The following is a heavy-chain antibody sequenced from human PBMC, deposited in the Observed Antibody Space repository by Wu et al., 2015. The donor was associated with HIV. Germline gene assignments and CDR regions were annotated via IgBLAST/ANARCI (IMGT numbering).Heavy chain of an antibody. D-gene: IGHD5-18*01. V-gene: IGHV1-69*13. CDR2: IIPLFGAP. Sequence: QVQLVQSGPEVRKPGSSVKVSCKASGGIFSSSAINWVRQAPGHGLEWIGRIIPLFGAPNYAQKFQGRVTMTADESTSTAYMEMGGLRSDDTAVYYCARGDTAVITGPEDGWDYFDYWGQGTLVTVSS. CDR3: ARGDTAVITGPEDGWDYFDY. J-gene: IGHJ4*02. CDR1: GGIFSSSA.